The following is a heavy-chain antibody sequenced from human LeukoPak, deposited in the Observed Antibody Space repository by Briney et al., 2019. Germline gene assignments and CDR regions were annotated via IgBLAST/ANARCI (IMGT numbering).Heavy chain of an antibody. CDR2: ITNGGCCR. J-gene: IGHJ5*02. CDR1: GFTLSVYG. CDR3: AREIVVDNTRAWFDP. Sequence: GGSLRLSCAASGFTLSVYGMRWVRQAQGKGLEWVSFITNGGCCRYYADCGRGSFTITSYNYKYFLYLQMNSLRADDTSVYYCAREIVVDNTRAWFDPWGQGTQVTVSP. D-gene: IGHD3-22*01. V-gene: IGHV3-30*03.